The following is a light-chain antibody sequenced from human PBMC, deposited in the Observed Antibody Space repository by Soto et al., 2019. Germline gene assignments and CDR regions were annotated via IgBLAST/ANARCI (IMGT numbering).Light chain of an antibody. CDR2: WAS. J-gene: IGKJ5*01. CDR1: QSVLYTYNNKNY. V-gene: IGKV4-1*01. Sequence: DIVMTQSPDSLAVSLGERATINCKSSQSVLYTYNNKNYLTWCQQKPGQPPKLLIYWASTRESGVPDRFSGSGSGTDFTLTISSLQAEDVAVYYCQQYYSTPITFGQGTRLEIK. CDR3: QQYYSTPIT.